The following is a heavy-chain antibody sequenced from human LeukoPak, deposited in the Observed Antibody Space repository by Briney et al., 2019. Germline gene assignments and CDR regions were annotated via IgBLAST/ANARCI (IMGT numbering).Heavy chain of an antibody. Sequence: SETLSLTCTVSGGSISSYYWSWIRQPPGKGLEWIGYIYYSGGTNYNPSLKSRLTISVDTSKNQFSLKLNSVTAADTAVYYCARDRSEFDYWGQGTLVTVSS. CDR1: GGSISSYY. J-gene: IGHJ4*02. CDR3: ARDRSEFDY. CDR2: IYYSGGT. V-gene: IGHV4-59*01.